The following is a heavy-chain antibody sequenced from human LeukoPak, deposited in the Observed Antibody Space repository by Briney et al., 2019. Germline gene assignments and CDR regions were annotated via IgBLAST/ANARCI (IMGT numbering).Heavy chain of an antibody. V-gene: IGHV1-69*05. J-gene: IGHJ3*02. CDR1: GGTFSSYA. D-gene: IGHD3-10*01. CDR3: ARCQEVWFGELRGAFDI. CDR2: IIPIFGTA. Sequence: GASVKVSCKASGGTFSSYAISWVRQAPGQGLEWMGGIIPIFGTANYAQKFQGRVTITTDESTSTAYMELSSLRSEDTAVYYCARCQEVWFGELRGAFDIWGQGTMVTVSS.